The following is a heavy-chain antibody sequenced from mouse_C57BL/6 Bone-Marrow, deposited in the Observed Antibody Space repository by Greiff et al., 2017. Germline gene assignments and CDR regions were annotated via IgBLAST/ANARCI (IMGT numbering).Heavy chain of an antibody. CDR3: ASITTVVAHPFDY. Sequence: VQLQQSGAELVKPGASVKLSCTASGFNIKDYYMHWVKQRTEQGLEWIGRIDPEDGDTKYAPKFQGKATITADTSSNTAYLQLSSLTSEDTAVYYCASITTVVAHPFDYWGQGTTLTVAS. D-gene: IGHD1-1*01. V-gene: IGHV14-2*01. CDR2: IDPEDGDT. CDR1: GFNIKDYY. J-gene: IGHJ2*01.